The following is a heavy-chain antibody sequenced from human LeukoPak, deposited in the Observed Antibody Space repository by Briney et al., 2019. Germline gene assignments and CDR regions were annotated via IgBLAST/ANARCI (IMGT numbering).Heavy chain of an antibody. V-gene: IGHV1-69*13. CDR3: AREVGIAAAGTPFDY. D-gene: IGHD6-13*01. Sequence: GASVKVSCKASGGTFSIYAISWVRQAPGQGLEWMGGIIPIFGTANYAQKFQGRVTITADESTSTAYMELSSLRSEDTAVYYCAREVGIAAAGTPFDYWGQGTLVTVSS. CDR1: GGTFSIYA. CDR2: IIPIFGTA. J-gene: IGHJ4*02.